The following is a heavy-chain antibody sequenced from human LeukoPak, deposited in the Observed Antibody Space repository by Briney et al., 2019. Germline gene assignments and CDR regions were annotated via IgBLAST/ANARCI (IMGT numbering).Heavy chain of an antibody. CDR3: ARYVVSGSGKYYFDY. D-gene: IGHD3-10*01. CDR1: VGSISSGNW. J-gene: IGHJ4*02. Sequence: PSGTLSLTCAVSVGSISSGNWWTWVRQSPGKGLEWIGSINYSGNTYYNPSLKSRVTTSVDTSKNQFSLKLSSVTAADTAVYNCARYVVSGSGKYYFDYWGQGTLVTVSS. V-gene: IGHV4-4*02. CDR2: INYSGNT.